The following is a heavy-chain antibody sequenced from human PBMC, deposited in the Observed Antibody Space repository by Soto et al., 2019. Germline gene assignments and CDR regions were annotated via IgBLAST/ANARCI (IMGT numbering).Heavy chain of an antibody. J-gene: IGHJ4*02. CDR2: IWYDGSNK. Sequence: QVQLVESGGGVVQPGRSLRLSCAASGFTFSSYGMHWVRQAPGKGLEWVAVIWYDGSNKYYADSVKGRFTISRDNSKNTLHLQMNSLRAEDTAVYYCARGETWIQLWDFDYWGQGTLVIVSS. CDR1: GFTFSSYG. D-gene: IGHD5-18*01. V-gene: IGHV3-33*01. CDR3: ARGETWIQLWDFDY.